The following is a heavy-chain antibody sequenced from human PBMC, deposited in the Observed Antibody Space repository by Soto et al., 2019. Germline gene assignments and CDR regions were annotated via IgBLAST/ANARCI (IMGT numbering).Heavy chain of an antibody. Sequence: QVQLVESGGGVVQPGRSLRLSCAASGFTFSSYGMHWVRQAPGKGLEWVAVIWYDGSNKYYADSVKGRITLSRDNSKNTLYLQMNSLRGEDTAVYYCAKLSGCSRKGDYYFDSWGQGTLVTGSS. J-gene: IGHJ4*02. V-gene: IGHV3-33*06. D-gene: IGHD2-15*01. CDR1: GFTFSSYG. CDR2: IWYDGSNK. CDR3: AKLSGCSRKGDYYFDS.